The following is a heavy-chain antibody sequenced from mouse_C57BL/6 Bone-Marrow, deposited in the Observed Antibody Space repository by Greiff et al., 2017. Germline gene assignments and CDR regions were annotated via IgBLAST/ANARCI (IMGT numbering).Heavy chain of an antibody. V-gene: IGHV1-55*01. Sequence: VQLQQPGAELVQPGASVKMSCKASGYTFTSYWITWVKQRPGQGLEWIGDIYPTSGRTNYNETFKNKAILTVDTSSNTAYMQLSSQTSEDSAVFYCARAGQLGRSFDNWGQGTTLTVSS. CDR1: GYTFTSYW. D-gene: IGHD4-1*02. CDR3: ARAGQLGRSFDN. J-gene: IGHJ2*01. CDR2: IYPTSGRT.